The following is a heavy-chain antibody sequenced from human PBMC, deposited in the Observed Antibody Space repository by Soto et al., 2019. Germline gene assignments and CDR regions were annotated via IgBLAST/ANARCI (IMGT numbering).Heavy chain of an antibody. J-gene: IGHJ6*02. V-gene: IGHV4-30-2*01. CDR2: IYHSGYT. CDR3: ARAHYGDYGYGMDV. CDR1: GGSISSGGYS. D-gene: IGHD4-17*01. Sequence: QLQLQESGSGLVKPSQTLSLNCAVSGGSISSGGYSWSWIRQPPGKGLEWIGYIYHSGYTYCNPSLKSRVTISVDRSKNQFSLKLSSVTAAETAVYYCARAHYGDYGYGMDVWGQGTTVTVSS.